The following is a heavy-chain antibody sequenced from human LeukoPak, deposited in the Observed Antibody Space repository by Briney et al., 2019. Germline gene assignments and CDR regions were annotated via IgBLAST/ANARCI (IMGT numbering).Heavy chain of an antibody. J-gene: IGHJ4*02. Sequence: GGSLRLSCAASGFTFITYCMHWGRNAPRPGEVLDSSINMDGSTTTYADSVKGRFTISRDNAKNMVYLQMNSLRAEDRAVYYCARAFGSGSEVINYFDFWGQGTLVTVSS. D-gene: IGHD3-10*01. CDR3: ARAFGSGSEVINYFDF. V-gene: IGHV3-74*01. CDR1: GFTFITYC. CDR2: INMDGSTT.